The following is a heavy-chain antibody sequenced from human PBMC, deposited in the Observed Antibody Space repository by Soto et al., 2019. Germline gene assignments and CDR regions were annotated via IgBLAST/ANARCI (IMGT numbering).Heavy chain of an antibody. J-gene: IGHJ5*02. V-gene: IGHV1-69*01. CDR1: GGTFSSYA. D-gene: IGHD3-22*01. CDR2: IIPIFGTA. CDR3: ASKQYDSSGYYPSGWFDP. Sequence: QVQLVQSGAEVKKPGSSVKVSCKASGGTFSSYAISWVRQAPGQGLEWVGGIIPIFGTANYAQKFQGRVTITADESTSTAYMELSSLRSEDTAVHYCASKQYDSSGYYPSGWFDPWGQGTLVTVSS.